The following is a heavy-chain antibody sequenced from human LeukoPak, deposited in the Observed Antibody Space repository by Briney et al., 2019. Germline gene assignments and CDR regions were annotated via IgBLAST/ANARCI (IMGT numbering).Heavy chain of an antibody. V-gene: IGHV4-31*03. J-gene: IGHJ6*02. D-gene: IGHD5-12*01. CDR2: IYYSGST. CDR3: ARISGSPVLYYYYGMDV. CDR1: GGSISIGDYY. Sequence: SETLSLTCTVSGGSISIGDYYWVWIRQHPGKGLEWIGYIYYSGSTYYNPSLKSRVTISVDTSKNQFSLKLSSVTAADTAVYYCARISGSPVLYYYYGMDVWGQGTTVTVSS.